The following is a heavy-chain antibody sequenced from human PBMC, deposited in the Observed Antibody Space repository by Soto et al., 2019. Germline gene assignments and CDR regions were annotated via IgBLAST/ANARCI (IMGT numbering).Heavy chain of an antibody. J-gene: IGHJ1*01. CDR3: ARGGMLLAEYFQH. CDR1: GGSISSGGYS. Sequence: SETLSLTCAVSGGSISSGGYSWSWIRQPPGKGLEWIGYIYHSGSTYYNPSLKSRVTISVDRSKNQFSLKLSSVTAADTAVYYCARGGMLLAEYFQHWGQGTLVTVSS. V-gene: IGHV4-30-2*01. D-gene: IGHD2-8*01. CDR2: IYHSGST.